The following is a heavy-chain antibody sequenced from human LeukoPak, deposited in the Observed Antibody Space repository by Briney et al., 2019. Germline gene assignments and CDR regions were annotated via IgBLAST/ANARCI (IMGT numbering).Heavy chain of an antibody. J-gene: IGHJ4*02. CDR1: GYSISSGYY. CDR3: ARGSNWNDGAFDS. CDR2: MLYSGST. D-gene: IGHD1-1*01. Sequence: SETLSLTCTVSGYSISSGYYWGWIRQAPGQGLEWIGYMLYSGSTNQKPSLRSRVTISVDTSKNQVSLKLSSVTAADTAVYFCARGSNWNDGAFDSWGQGTLVTVSS. V-gene: IGHV4-38-2*02.